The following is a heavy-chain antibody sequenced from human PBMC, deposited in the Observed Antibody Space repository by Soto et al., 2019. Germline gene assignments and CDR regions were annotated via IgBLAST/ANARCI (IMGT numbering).Heavy chain of an antibody. D-gene: IGHD2-15*01. CDR3: VKDFGSGYLQVGADL. CDR2: ISYDGRNE. CDR1: GFAFSSRG. Sequence: QAGGSLRLSCRASGFAFSSRGMHWVRQAPGKGLEWVALISYDGRNEKYAESLKGRFTISRDNSESTLYLQMNGLRPDDAAVYYCVKDFGSGYLQVGADLWGQGTQVTVSS. J-gene: IGHJ5*02. V-gene: IGHV3-30*18.